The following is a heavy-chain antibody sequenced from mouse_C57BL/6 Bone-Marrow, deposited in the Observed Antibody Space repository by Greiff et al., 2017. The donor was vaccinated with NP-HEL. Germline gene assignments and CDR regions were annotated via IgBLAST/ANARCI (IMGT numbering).Heavy chain of an antibody. Sequence: VKLVESGAELARPGASVKLSCKASGYTFTSYGISWVKQRTGQGLEWIGEIYPRSGNTYYNEKFKGKATLTADKSSSTAYMELRSLTSEDSAVYYCARRANWAPYAMDYWGQGTSVTVSS. CDR3: ARRANWAPYAMDY. D-gene: IGHD4-1*01. J-gene: IGHJ4*01. CDR1: GYTFTSYG. CDR2: IYPRSGNT. V-gene: IGHV1-81*01.